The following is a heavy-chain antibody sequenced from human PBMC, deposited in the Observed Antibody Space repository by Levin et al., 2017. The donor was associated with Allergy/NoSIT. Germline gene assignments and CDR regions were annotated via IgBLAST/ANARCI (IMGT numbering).Heavy chain of an antibody. CDR2: ISGSGGST. V-gene: IGHV3-23*01. CDR3: AKGYSWEDY. J-gene: IGHJ4*02. CDR1: GFTFSSYA. Sequence: GESLKISCAASGFTFSSYAMSWVRQAPGKGLEWVSAISGSGGSTYYADSVKGRFTISRDNSKNTLYLQMNSLRAEDTAVYYCAKGYSWEDYWGQGTLVTVSS. D-gene: IGHD1-20*01.